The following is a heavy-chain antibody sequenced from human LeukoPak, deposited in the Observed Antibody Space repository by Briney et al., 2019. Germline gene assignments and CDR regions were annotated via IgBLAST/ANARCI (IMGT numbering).Heavy chain of an antibody. CDR2: IKQEGSEK. CDR3: ARGSGYYLGHFDY. V-gene: IGHV3-7*01. D-gene: IGHD3-22*01. J-gene: IGHJ4*02. CDR1: GFTFSTYW. Sequence: PGGSLRLSCAASGFTFSTYWMSWVRQAPGEGLEWVANIKQEGSEKYYVDSVKGRFTISRDNAKKSLYLQMNSLRAEDTAVYYCARGSGYYLGHFDYWGQGTLVTVSS.